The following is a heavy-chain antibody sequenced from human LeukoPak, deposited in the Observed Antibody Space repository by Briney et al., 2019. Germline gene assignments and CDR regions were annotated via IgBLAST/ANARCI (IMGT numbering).Heavy chain of an antibody. D-gene: IGHD3-22*01. CDR1: GVSISSYY. V-gene: IGHV4-59*01. CDR2: INYSGST. Sequence: SETLSLTCTVSGVSISSYYWSWIRQPPGKGLEWIGFINYSGSTNYDPSLKSRITISVDTSKNQFSLKLSSVSAADTAVYYCARGSLTYDYDRSGSQNLDYWGQGTLVTVSS. J-gene: IGHJ4*02. CDR3: ARGSLTYDYDRSGSQNLDY.